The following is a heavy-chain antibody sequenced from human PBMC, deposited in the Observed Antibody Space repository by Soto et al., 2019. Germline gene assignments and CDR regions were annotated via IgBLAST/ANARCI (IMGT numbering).Heavy chain of an antibody. CDR3: GCVPI. V-gene: IGHV1-69*13. CDR1: GGSFSGQA. J-gene: IGHJ1*01. Sequence: GASVKVSCKASGGSFSGQAVSWVRQAPGRGLEWMGGIIPIFHTTNYARKFQGRLTITADESTSTASMELTSLTSADTAVYYCGCVPIWGQGTQVTVSS. CDR2: IIPIFHTT.